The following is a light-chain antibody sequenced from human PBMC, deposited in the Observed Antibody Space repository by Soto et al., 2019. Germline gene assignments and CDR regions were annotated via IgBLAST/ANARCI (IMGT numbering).Light chain of an antibody. J-gene: IGLJ1*01. CDR2: DVR. CDR3: SSYTTISTYV. Sequence: QSVLTQPASVSGSPGQSITISCTGTSSDVGGYNYVSWYQQHPGKAPKLMIYDVRNRPSGVSNRFSGSKSVNTASLTISGLQAEDDADYYCSSYTTISTYVFGFGTKLSVL. V-gene: IGLV2-14*01. CDR1: SSDVGGYNY.